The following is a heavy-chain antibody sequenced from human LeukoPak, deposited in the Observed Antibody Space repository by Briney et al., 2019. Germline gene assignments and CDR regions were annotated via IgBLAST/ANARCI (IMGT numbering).Heavy chain of an antibody. Sequence: ASVKVSCKVSGYTLTELSMHWVRQAPGKGLEWMGGFDPEDGETIYAQKFQGRVTMTEDTSTDTAYMELSSLRSEDTAVYYCARGGSYYTGGYYYYYMDVWGKGTTVTVSS. CDR1: GYTLTELS. CDR3: ARGGSYYTGGYYYYYMDV. D-gene: IGHD1-26*01. J-gene: IGHJ6*03. V-gene: IGHV1-24*01. CDR2: FDPEDGET.